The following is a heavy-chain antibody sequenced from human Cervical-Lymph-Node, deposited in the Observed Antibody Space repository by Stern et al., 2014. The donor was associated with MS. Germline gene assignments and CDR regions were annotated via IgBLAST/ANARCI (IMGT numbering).Heavy chain of an antibody. CDR3: ARDSGHTDGMDV. V-gene: IGHV3-13*01. CDR1: GFTFSSYD. Sequence: MQLVQSGGGLVQPGGSLRLSCAASGFTFSSYDMHWVRQATGKGLEWVSAIGTAGDTYYPGSVKGRFTISRENAKNSLYLQMNSLRAGDTAVYYCARDSGHTDGMDVWGQGTTVTVSS. CDR2: IGTAGDT. D-gene: IGHD3-10*01. J-gene: IGHJ6*02.